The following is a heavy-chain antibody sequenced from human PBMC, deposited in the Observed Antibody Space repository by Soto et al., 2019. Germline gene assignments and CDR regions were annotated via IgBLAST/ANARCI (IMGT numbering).Heavy chain of an antibody. V-gene: IGHV1-3*01. Sequence: QVPLVQSGAEVKKPGASVKVSCKASGYTFTSYAMHWVRQAPGQRLEWMGWINAGNGNTKYSQKFQGRVTITRDTSASTAYMELSSLRSEDTAVYYCAGAEPYYYGSGRGGYFDYWGQGTLVTVSS. D-gene: IGHD3-10*01. CDR3: AGAEPYYYGSGRGGYFDY. J-gene: IGHJ4*02. CDR1: GYTFTSYA. CDR2: INAGNGNT.